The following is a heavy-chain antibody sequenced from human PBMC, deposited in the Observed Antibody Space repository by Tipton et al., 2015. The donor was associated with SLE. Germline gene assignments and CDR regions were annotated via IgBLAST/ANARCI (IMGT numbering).Heavy chain of an antibody. D-gene: IGHD2-2*01. CDR1: GGSISSGIYY. CDR3: ARAKRSSTTWGYWFDP. Sequence: TLSLTCTVSGGSISSGIYYWNWIRQPAGKGLEWIGRIYTSGSPNYNPSLRSRVTISLDTSRNQFFLKLSSVTAADTALYYCARAKRSSTTWGYWFDPWGQGTLATVSS. V-gene: IGHV4-61*02. J-gene: IGHJ5*02. CDR2: IYTSGSP.